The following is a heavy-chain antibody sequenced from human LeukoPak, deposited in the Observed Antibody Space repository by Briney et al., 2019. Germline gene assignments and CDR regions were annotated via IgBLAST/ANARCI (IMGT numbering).Heavy chain of an antibody. V-gene: IGHV3-21*01. D-gene: IGHD6-6*01. CDR1: EFTFSRYS. Sequence: GGSLRLSCAASEFTFSRYSMNWVRQAPGKGLEWVSSISATGIYRYYVDSVKGRFTISRDNTKNSLYLQMNSLRAEDTAVYYCAREAQYSSSDYWGQGTLVTVSS. J-gene: IGHJ4*02. CDR3: AREAQYSSSDY. CDR2: ISATGIYR.